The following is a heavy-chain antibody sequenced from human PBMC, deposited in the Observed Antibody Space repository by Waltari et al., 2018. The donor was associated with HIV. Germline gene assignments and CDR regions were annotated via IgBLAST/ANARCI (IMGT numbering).Heavy chain of an antibody. CDR1: GFTFSSYA. J-gene: IGHJ5*01. Sequence: EVQLLESGGGLVQPGGSLRLSGAASGFTFSSYAMSWVRQARGKGLQWVSISSGSGSTTYSADAVKGRVTISRDNSENTLYLQINSLRAEDTAVYYCAKGAFDMVVVSALDSWGHGTLVTVSS. D-gene: IGHD2-21*01. CDR3: AKGAFDMVVVSALDS. V-gene: IGHV3-23*01. CDR2: SSGSGSTT.